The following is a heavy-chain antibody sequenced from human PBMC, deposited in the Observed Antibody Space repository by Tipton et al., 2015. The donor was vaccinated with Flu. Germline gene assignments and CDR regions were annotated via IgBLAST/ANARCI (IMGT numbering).Heavy chain of an antibody. CDR1: GGSISSYY. CDR2: VFYTGST. Sequence: TLSLTCSVSGGSISSYYWSWIRQPPGKGLEWIGYVFYTGSTDYNPSLKSRVTISVDTSKNQFSLELISVTAADTAVYYCARVGGDYRDTSGFIPWFDLWGQGTLVTVSS. V-gene: IGHV4-59*01. D-gene: IGHD3-22*01. CDR3: ARVGGDYRDTSGFIPWFDL. J-gene: IGHJ5*02.